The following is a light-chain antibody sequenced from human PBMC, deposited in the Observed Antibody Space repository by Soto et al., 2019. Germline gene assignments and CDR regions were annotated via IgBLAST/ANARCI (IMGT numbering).Light chain of an antibody. CDR1: QSVSSY. J-gene: IGKJ3*01. CDR3: QQRSNWPLT. V-gene: IGKV3-11*01. CDR2: DAS. Sequence: EIVLTQSPATLSLSPGERATLSCRASQSVSSYLAWFQQKAGQAPRLLIYDASNRATGIPARFSGSGSGTDFTLTISSRGPEDFAIYFCQQRSNWPLTFGPGTKVDIK.